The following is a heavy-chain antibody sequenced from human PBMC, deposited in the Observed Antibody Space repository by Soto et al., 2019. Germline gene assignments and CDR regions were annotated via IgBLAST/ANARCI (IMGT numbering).Heavy chain of an antibody. Sequence: PSETLSLTCAVYGGSFSGYYWNWIRQPPGKGLEWIGEIDHSGYTNYNPSLKSRVTISVDTSKNQFSLKLSSVTAADTAVYYCAREGYPESSSWYVDYWGQGTLVTVSS. J-gene: IGHJ4*02. CDR1: GGSFSGYY. V-gene: IGHV4-34*01. CDR3: AREGYPESSSWYVDY. CDR2: IDHSGYT. D-gene: IGHD6-13*01.